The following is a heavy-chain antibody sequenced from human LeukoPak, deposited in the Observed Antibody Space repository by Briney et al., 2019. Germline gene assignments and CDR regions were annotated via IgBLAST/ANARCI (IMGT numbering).Heavy chain of an antibody. CDR3: ARGHYGLDY. V-gene: IGHV3-48*04. Sequence: GGSLRLSCAASGFTFSSYGMSWVRQAPGTGLEWVSYISTSGTSIYYADSVKGRFTISRDNTKNSVYLQMNSLRAEDTAVYYCARGHYGLDYWGPGTLVTVSS. D-gene: IGHD3-10*01. CDR1: GFTFSSYG. CDR2: ISTSGTSI. J-gene: IGHJ4*02.